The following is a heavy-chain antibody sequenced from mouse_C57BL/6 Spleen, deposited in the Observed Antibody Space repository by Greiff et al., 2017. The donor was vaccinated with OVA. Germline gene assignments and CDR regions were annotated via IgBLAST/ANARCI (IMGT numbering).Heavy chain of an antibody. CDR3: ARWLLPFDY. CDR1: GFTFSSYG. D-gene: IGHD2-3*01. V-gene: IGHV5-6*01. Sequence: EVQGVESGGDLVKPGGSLKLSCAASGFTFSSYGMSWVRQTPDKRLEWVATISSGGSYTYYPDSVKGRFTISRDNAKNTLYLQMSSLKSEDTAMYYCARWLLPFDYWGQGTTLTVSS. CDR2: ISSGGSYT. J-gene: IGHJ2*01.